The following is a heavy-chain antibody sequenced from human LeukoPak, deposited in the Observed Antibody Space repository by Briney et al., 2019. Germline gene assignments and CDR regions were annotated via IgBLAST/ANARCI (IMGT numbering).Heavy chain of an antibody. V-gene: IGHV3-7*01. CDR2: IKQDGSEK. J-gene: IGHJ4*02. CDR3: AREFVSYGDPFFEY. Sequence: PGGSLRLSCAASGFTLSSYWMSWVRQAPGKGLEWVANIKQDGSEKYYVDSVKGRFTISRDNAKNSLYLQMNSLRAEDTAVYYCAREFVSYGDPFFEYWGQGTLVTVSS. D-gene: IGHD4-17*01. CDR1: GFTLSSYW.